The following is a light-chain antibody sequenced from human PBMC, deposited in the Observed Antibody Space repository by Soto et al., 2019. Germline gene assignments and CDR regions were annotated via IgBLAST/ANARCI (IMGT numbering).Light chain of an antibody. J-gene: IGLJ2*01. CDR2: NNN. Sequence: QSVLTQPPSVSETPGQRVTISCSGSNSNIGSNSVTWYQQVPGTAPKLLVLNNNQRPSGVPVRFSGSKSGTTASLAISGLQSEDEADYYCATWDDSLNGPVFGGGTKLTVL. CDR3: ATWDDSLNGPV. CDR1: NSNIGSNS. V-gene: IGLV1-44*01.